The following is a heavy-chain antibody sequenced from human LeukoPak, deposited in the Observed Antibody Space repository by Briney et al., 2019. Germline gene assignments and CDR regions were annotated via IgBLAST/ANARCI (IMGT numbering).Heavy chain of an antibody. CDR2: LSSTGLYV. V-gene: IGHV3-21*01. D-gene: IGHD4-11*01. Sequence: GGSLRLSCAASASTFSDYSMNWVSQAPGKGLEWVSSLSSTGLYVYYADSVRGRLTISRDNANNTLSLQMSSLRAEDTAVYYCAREAYSHYGFDYWGQGTLVTVSS. J-gene: IGHJ4*02. CDR3: AREAYSHYGFDY. CDR1: ASTFSDYS.